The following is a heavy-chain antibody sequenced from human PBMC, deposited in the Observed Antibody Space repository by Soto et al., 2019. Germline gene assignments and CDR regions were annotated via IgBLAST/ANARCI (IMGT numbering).Heavy chain of an antibody. J-gene: IGHJ5*02. D-gene: IGHD3-10*01. CDR2: IAAYNNNK. CDR1: GDTFANFG. CDR3: ARVVRGVVNWFAP. V-gene: IGHV1-18*01. Sequence: HLVQSGPEVKRPGASITVSCKTSGDTFANFGLSWVRQAPGQGLEWMGWIAAYNNNKNYAQKFQGRVTLTTDTATSTAYMELESLGYDDTAVYYCARVVRGVVNWFAPGGQGTLVTVSS.